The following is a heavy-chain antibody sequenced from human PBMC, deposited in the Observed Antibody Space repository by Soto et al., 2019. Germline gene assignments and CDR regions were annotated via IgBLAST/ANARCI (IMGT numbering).Heavy chain of an antibody. Sequence: QITLKESGPTLVEPTQTLTLTCTFSGFSLSTDRVGVGWIRQPPGKALEWLALIYWDDDDHYSPSLRSRLTVTKDTSKNQVVLRMTNLDPVDTATYYCARLGITGTTGYFDFWGRGTLVTFSS. CDR2: IYWDDDD. D-gene: IGHD1-20*01. CDR3: ARLGITGTTGYFDF. V-gene: IGHV2-5*02. J-gene: IGHJ2*01. CDR1: GFSLSTDRVG.